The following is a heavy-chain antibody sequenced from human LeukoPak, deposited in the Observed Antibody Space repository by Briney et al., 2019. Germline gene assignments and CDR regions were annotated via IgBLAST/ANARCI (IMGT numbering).Heavy chain of an antibody. Sequence: SETLSLTCAVYGGSFSGYYWSWVRQPPGKWLEWLGEINHSGSTNYHPSLRSRVTISVDTSKNHFSLKLSSVPPADTAVVSCGRGPPHLWGRRTLVSVFS. CDR1: GGSFSGYY. CDR3: GRGPPHL. J-gene: IGHJ4*02. CDR2: INHSGST. V-gene: IGHV4-34*01.